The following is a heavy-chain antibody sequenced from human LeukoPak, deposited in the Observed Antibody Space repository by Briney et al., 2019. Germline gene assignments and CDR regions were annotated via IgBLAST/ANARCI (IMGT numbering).Heavy chain of an antibody. CDR1: GGSISSDNYY. Sequence: SETLSLTCTVSGGSISSDNYYWSWIRQPAGKGLEWIGRIYTSGDTNYNPSLKSRVTISVDTSKNQFSLKLSSVTAADTAVYYCARDKREPRYAFDIWGQGTMVTVSS. CDR2: IYTSGDT. D-gene: IGHD1-26*01. V-gene: IGHV4-61*02. CDR3: ARDKREPRYAFDI. J-gene: IGHJ3*02.